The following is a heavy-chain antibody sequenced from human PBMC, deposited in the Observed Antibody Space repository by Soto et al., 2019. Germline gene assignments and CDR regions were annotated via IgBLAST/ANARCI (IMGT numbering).Heavy chain of an antibody. CDR1: GYSFTTYW. V-gene: IGHV5-51*01. Sequence: GESLNISCKGSGYSFTTYWIGWVRQMPGKGLEWMGIIYPGDSDTRYSPSFQGQVTISADKYISTAYLQWSSLKASDTAMYYCARKDSSSAFDYWGQGNLVRVYS. J-gene: IGHJ4*02. CDR2: IYPGDSDT. D-gene: IGHD3-10*01. CDR3: ARKDSSSAFDY.